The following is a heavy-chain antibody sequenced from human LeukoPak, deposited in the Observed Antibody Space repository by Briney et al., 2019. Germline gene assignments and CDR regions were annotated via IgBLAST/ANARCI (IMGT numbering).Heavy chain of an antibody. J-gene: IGHJ5*02. CDR3: ARGLGGAAAPLTFDP. D-gene: IGHD3-16*01. CDR1: GFTFTSFW. V-gene: IGHV3-7*01. Sequence: PGGSLRLSCAASGFTFTSFWMTWIRQAPGKGLEWVANIKQDGTTKYYVDSVKGRFTISRDNAKNSLFLQMNSLRAEDTAVYYCARGLGGAAAPLTFDPWGQGTLVTVSS. CDR2: IKQDGTTK.